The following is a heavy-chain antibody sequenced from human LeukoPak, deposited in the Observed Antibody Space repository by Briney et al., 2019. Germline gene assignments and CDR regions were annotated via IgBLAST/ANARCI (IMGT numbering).Heavy chain of an antibody. V-gene: IGHV1-18*01. CDR1: GYTFTSYG. Sequence: ASVKVSCKASGYTFTSYGISWVRQAPGQGLEWMGWISAYNGNTNYAQKLQGRVTMTTDTSTSTAYMELRSLRSDDTAVYYCARELKYSGSYEWGRRSVDAFDIWGQGTMVTVSS. CDR2: ISAYNGNT. D-gene: IGHD1-26*01. J-gene: IGHJ3*02. CDR3: ARELKYSGSYEWGRRSVDAFDI.